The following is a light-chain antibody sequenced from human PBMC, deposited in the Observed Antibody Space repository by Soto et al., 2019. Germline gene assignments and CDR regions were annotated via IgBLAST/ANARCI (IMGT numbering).Light chain of an antibody. CDR3: CSYAGSDNPYV. J-gene: IGLJ1*01. CDR1: SSDVGNYKY. Sequence: QSVLAQPASVSGSPGQSITISCTGTSSDVGNYKYVSWYQQHPGKAPKLMIYEASNRPSGVSNRFSGSKSGNTASLTVSGLQAEDEADYYCCSYAGSDNPYVFGTGTKVTVL. V-gene: IGLV2-14*01. CDR2: EAS.